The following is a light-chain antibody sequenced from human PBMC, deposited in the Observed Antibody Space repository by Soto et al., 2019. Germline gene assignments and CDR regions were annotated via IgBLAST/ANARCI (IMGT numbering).Light chain of an antibody. CDR2: GAS. J-gene: IGKJ4*01. V-gene: IGKV3-15*01. CDR1: QSVSSN. Sequence: EIVMTQSPATLSVSPGERATLSCRASQSVSSNLAWYQQKPGQAPRLLIYGASTRATGIPARLSGSGSGTEFTLTISSLRSKDFAVYYCQQYNNWPLTLGGGTKGDIK. CDR3: QQYNNWPLT.